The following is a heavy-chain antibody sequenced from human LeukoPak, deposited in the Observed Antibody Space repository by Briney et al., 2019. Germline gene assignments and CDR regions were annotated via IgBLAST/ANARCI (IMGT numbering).Heavy chain of an antibody. V-gene: IGHV1-46*01. J-gene: IGHJ4*02. Sequence: ASVKVSCKASGYTFTSYYMHWVRQAPGQGLEWMGIIDPSGGSTSYAQKFQGRVTMTRDTSTSTVYMELSSLRSEDTAVYYCARDDSSGYCYVLFDYWGQGTLVTVSS. CDR2: IDPSGGST. CDR3: ARDDSSGYCYVLFDY. D-gene: IGHD3-22*01. CDR1: GYTFTSYY.